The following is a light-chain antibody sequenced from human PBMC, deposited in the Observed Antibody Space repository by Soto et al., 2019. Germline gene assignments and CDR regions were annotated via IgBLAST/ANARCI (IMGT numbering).Light chain of an antibody. CDR2: GAS. CDR1: QNLSSSY. J-gene: IGKJ4*01. Sequence: EIVLTQSPGTLSLSPGDRATLSCRASQNLSSSYLAWYQQKLGQAPRLLIYGASSRATGIPDRFSGSVSGTDFTLTISRLEPEDFAVYYCQQYDSSPRLTFGGGTKVEIK. V-gene: IGKV3-20*01. CDR3: QQYDSSPRLT.